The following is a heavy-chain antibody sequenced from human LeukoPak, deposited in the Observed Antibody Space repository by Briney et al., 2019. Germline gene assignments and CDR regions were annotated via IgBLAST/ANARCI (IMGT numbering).Heavy chain of an antibody. CDR3: AKDNYYDSSGYSDY. CDR1: GFTFSSYG. Sequence: PGGSLRLSCAASGFTFSSYGMHWVRQAPGKGLEWVAVISHDGSNKYYTDSVKGRFTISRDNSKNTLYLQMNSLRAEDTAVYYCAKDNYYDSSGYSDYWGQGTLVTVSS. V-gene: IGHV3-30*18. CDR2: ISHDGSNK. J-gene: IGHJ4*02. D-gene: IGHD3-22*01.